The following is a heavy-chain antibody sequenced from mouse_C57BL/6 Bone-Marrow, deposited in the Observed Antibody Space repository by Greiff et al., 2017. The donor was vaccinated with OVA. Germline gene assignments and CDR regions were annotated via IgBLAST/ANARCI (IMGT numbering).Heavy chain of an antibody. CDR1: GYAFSSSW. V-gene: IGHV1-82*01. D-gene: IGHD1-1*01. Sequence: VQLQQSGPELVKPGASVTISCKASGYAFSSSWMNWVKQRPGKGLEWIGRIYPGDGDTNSNGKFKGKATLTADKSSSTAYMQLSSLTSEDSAVYFCARSYYYGSSYVYYFDYWGQGTTLTVSS. J-gene: IGHJ2*01. CDR3: ARSYYYGSSYVYYFDY. CDR2: IYPGDGDT.